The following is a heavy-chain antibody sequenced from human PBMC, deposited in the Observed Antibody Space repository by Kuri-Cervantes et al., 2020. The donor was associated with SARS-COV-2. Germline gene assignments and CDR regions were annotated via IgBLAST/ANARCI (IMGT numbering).Heavy chain of an antibody. CDR2: IYYSGSN. D-gene: IGHD3-22*01. Sequence: SETLTLTCTVSGGTISSSSYYWGRLRQPPGMGLEWIGCIYYSGSNYYNPSLKRRATISVDTSKYQFSLKLSPVTAADTAVYYCTSARGPYYYYSSDYYRFDYWGQGTLVTVSS. CDR3: TSARGPYYYYSSDYYRFDY. CDR1: GGTISSSSYY. J-gene: IGHJ4*02. V-gene: IGHV4-39*01.